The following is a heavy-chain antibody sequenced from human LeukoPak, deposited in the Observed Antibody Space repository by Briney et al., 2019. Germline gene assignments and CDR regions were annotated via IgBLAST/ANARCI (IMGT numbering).Heavy chain of an antibody. CDR1: DDDVSSNDAA. J-gene: IGHJ3*02. Sequence: SQTLSLTCVISDDDVSSNDAAWNWFRQSPSRGLEWLGRTYYRSKWYNDYAESVKSRMTLSPDTSKNQFSLQLNYLTPEDTAVYFCARARSRAFDIWGQGTMVTVSS. CDR2: TYYRSKWYN. D-gene: IGHD6-6*01. CDR3: ARARSRAFDI. V-gene: IGHV6-1*01.